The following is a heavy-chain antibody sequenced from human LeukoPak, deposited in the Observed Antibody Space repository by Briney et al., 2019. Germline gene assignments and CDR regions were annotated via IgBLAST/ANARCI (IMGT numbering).Heavy chain of an antibody. Sequence: SETLSLTCTVSGGSISSSSYYWGWIRQPPGKGLEWIGSIYYSGSTYYNPSLKSRVTISVDTSENQFSLKLSSVTAADTAVYYCARAHSIASYYYGVDVWGQGTTVTVSS. V-gene: IGHV4-39*07. J-gene: IGHJ6*02. D-gene: IGHD2/OR15-2a*01. CDR2: IYYSGST. CDR3: ARAHSIASYYYGVDV. CDR1: GGSISSSSYY.